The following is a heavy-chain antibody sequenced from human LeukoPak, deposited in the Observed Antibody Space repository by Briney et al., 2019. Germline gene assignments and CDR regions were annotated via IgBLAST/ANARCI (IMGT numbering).Heavy chain of an antibody. CDR1: GFSFSNYW. V-gene: IGHV3-74*01. D-gene: IGHD6-19*01. Sequence: GGSLRLSCVASGFSFSNYWMYWVRQAPGKGLVWVSHINTDGTSTNYADSVKGRFTVSRDNAKKTLYLQMNTLRVEDTAVYYCARDLWLGDYWGQGTLVTVYS. CDR3: ARDLWLGDY. J-gene: IGHJ4*02. CDR2: INTDGTST.